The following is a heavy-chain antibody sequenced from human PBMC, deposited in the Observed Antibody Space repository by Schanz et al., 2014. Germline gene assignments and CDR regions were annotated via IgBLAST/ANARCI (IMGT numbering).Heavy chain of an antibody. J-gene: IGHJ4*02. CDR2: ISHDGNNK. Sequence: QVQLVESGGGLVQPGGSLRLSCAASGFTFGSYPIHWIRQAPGKGLEWVAVISHDGNNKYYGDSVKGRFTISRDNSKTTVYLLMNSLRVEDTAAYYCARVVAAAPPGCNYWGRGTLVTVSS. CDR3: ARVVAAAPPGCNY. D-gene: IGHD2-15*01. CDR1: GFTFGSYP. V-gene: IGHV3-30*04.